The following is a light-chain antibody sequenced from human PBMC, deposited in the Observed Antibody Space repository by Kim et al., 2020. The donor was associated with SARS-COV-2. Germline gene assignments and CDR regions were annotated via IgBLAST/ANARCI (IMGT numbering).Light chain of an antibody. Sequence: EIVLTQSPGTLSLSPGERATLSCRASQSISSYLAWYQHKPGQAPRLLIYGASSRATGVPDRFSGSGSGTDFTLTISRLEPEDLAVYYCQQSGTFGGGTKVDIK. J-gene: IGKJ4*01. CDR3: QQSGT. CDR1: QSISSY. V-gene: IGKV3-20*01. CDR2: GAS.